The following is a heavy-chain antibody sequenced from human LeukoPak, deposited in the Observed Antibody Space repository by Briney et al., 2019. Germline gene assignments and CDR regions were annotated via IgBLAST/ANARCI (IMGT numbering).Heavy chain of an antibody. CDR1: GFTFSSYS. Sequence: GGSLRLFCAASGFTFSSYSMNWVRQAPGKGLEWGSSISSSSSYIYYADSVKGRFTISRDNAKNSLSLQMNSLRAEDTAVYYCARDRGTMVVAMDYWGQGTLVTVSS. D-gene: IGHD4/OR15-4a*01. V-gene: IGHV3-21*01. CDR3: ARDRGTMVVAMDY. J-gene: IGHJ4*02. CDR2: ISSSSSYI.